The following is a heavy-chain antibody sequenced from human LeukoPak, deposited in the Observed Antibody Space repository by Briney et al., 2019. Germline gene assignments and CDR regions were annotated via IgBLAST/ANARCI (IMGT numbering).Heavy chain of an antibody. CDR1: GYTFTDNY. Sequence: ASVKVSCKASGYTFTDNYMHWVRQAPGQGLEWMGWINPNSGGTNYAQKFQGRVTMTRDTSISTAYMELSRLRSDDTAVYYCARDWGRIMITFGGVRAHYYFDYWGQGTLVTVSS. V-gene: IGHV1-2*02. J-gene: IGHJ4*02. D-gene: IGHD3-16*01. CDR2: INPNSGGT. CDR3: ARDWGRIMITFGGVRAHYYFDY.